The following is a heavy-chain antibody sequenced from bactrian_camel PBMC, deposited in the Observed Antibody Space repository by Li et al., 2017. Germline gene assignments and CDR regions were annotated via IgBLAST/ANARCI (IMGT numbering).Heavy chain of an antibody. CDR1: GYMVSAST. CDR2: IATGAGRT. V-gene: IGHV3S54*01. J-gene: IGHJ6*01. CDR3: AAGASLLVTDLCYTDFRI. Sequence: HVQLVESGGGSVQAGGSLRLSCAASGYMVSASTRMAWFRQAPGKERERIATIATGAGRTYYADSVKGRFTRSQDNTKTKIYLEMTGLQPEDTAMYYCAAGASLLVTDLCYTDFRIFGQGTQVTVS. D-gene: IGHD1*01.